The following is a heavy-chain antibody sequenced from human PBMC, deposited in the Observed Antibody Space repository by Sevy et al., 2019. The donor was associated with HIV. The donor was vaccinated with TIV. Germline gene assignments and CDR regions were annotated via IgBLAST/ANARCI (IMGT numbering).Heavy chain of an antibody. CDR1: GFDFFNVW. CDR3: ARITGWRFDY. J-gene: IGHJ4*02. CDR2: ISSSGSAI. V-gene: IGHV3-11*04. D-gene: IGHD6-19*01. Sequence: GGSLRLSCSASGFDFFNVWMTWVRQAPGKGLEWISYISSSGSAIYYADSVKGRFTISRDNAKNSLYLQMNSLRAEDTAVYYCARITGWRFDYWGQGTLVTVSS.